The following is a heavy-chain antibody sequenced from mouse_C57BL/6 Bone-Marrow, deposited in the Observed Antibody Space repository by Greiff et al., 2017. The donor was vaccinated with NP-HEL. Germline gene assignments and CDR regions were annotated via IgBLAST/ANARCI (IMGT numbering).Heavy chain of an antibody. D-gene: IGHD2-3*01. CDR2: IDPNSGGT. CDR1: GYTFTSYW. CDR3: ARGGAICDGYYGWYFDV. J-gene: IGHJ1*03. V-gene: IGHV1-72*01. Sequence: QVHVKQPGAELVKPGASVKLSCKASGYTFTSYWMHWVKQRPGRGLEWIGRIDPNSGGTKYNEKFKSKATLTVDKPSSTAYMQLSSLTSEDSAVYYCARGGAICDGYYGWYFDVWGTGTTVTVSS.